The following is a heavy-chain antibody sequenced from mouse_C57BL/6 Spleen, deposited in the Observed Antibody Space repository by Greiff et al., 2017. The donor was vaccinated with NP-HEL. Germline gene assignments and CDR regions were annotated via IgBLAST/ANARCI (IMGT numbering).Heavy chain of an antibody. CDR1: GYTFTDYY. D-gene: IGHD4-1*01. Sequence: EVQLQQSGPELVKPGASVKISCKASGYTFTDYYMNWVKQSHGKSLEWIGDINPNNGGTSYNQKFKGKATLTVDKSSSTAYMELRSLTSEDSAVYYCARKDLLGRDAMDYWGQGTSVTVSS. CDR3: ARKDLLGRDAMDY. CDR2: INPNNGGT. V-gene: IGHV1-26*01. J-gene: IGHJ4*01.